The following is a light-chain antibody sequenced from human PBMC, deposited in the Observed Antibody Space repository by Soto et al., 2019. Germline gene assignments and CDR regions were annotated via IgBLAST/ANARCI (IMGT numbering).Light chain of an antibody. V-gene: IGKV3-15*01. CDR3: QEYNNWPRFT. Sequence: EKVMMQSPAILSVSPGERATLSCRASQSVNNNVAWYQQKHGQAPRLLVYGASTRATDVPARFSGSGSGTEFTLTISSLQSEDFAVYCCQEYNNWPRFTFGPGTKVDIK. CDR1: QSVNNN. CDR2: GAS. J-gene: IGKJ3*01.